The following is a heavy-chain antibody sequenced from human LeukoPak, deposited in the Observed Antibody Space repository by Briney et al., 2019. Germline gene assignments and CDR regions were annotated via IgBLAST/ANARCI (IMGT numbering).Heavy chain of an antibody. V-gene: IGHV3-23*01. J-gene: IGHJ5*02. Sequence: GGSLRLSCAASGFTFSTYWMQWVRQAPGKGLEWVSAISGSGGSTYYADSVKGRFTISRDNSKNTLYLQMNSLRAEDTAVYYCAKGGYSYGHNWFDPWGQGTLVTVSS. CDR3: AKGGYSYGHNWFDP. D-gene: IGHD5-18*01. CDR1: GFTFSTYW. CDR2: ISGSGGST.